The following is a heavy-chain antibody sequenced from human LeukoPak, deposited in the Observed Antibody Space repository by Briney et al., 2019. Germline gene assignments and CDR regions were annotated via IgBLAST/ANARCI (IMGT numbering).Heavy chain of an antibody. CDR2: ISGSGDST. D-gene: IGHD6-13*01. J-gene: IGHJ4*02. Sequence: GGSLRLSCAASGFTFSSYAMSWVRLAPGKGLEWVSHISGSGDSTYHADSVKGRFTISRDNSKNTLYMQMNSLRADDTAVYYCAKSPEGSSWPHFDYWGQGTLVTVSS. V-gene: IGHV3-23*01. CDR3: AKSPEGSSWPHFDY. CDR1: GFTFSSYA.